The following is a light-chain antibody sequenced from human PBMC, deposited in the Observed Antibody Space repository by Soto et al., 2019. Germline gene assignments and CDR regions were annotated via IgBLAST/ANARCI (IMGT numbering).Light chain of an antibody. J-gene: IGKJ1*01. V-gene: IGKV3-15*01. Sequence: EIVMTQSPATLSVSPGERATLPCRASQSVGSNLAWYQKKPGQAPRLLIYGASTRATGIPARFSGSGSGTEFTLTISSLQSEDFAVYYCQQYDNWWTFGQGTRVAIK. CDR3: QQYDNWWT. CDR1: QSVGSN. CDR2: GAS.